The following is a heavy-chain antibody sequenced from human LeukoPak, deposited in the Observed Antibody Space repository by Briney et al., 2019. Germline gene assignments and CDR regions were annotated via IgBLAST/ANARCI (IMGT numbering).Heavy chain of an antibody. CDR3: ARAGVCTTTSCDGGIDY. J-gene: IGHJ4*02. D-gene: IGHD2-2*01. CDR1: GFTFSSYW. Sequence: PGGSPRLSCAASGFTFSSYWMSWVRQAPGKGLEWVANIKQDGSEKYYVDSVKGRFTISRDNAKNSLYLQMNSLRGEDAALYYCARAGVCTTTSCDGGIDYWGQGTLVTVSS. V-gene: IGHV3-7*04. CDR2: IKQDGSEK.